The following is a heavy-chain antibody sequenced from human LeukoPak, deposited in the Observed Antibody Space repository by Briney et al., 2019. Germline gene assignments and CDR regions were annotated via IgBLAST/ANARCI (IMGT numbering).Heavy chain of an antibody. Sequence: PSQTLSLTCTVSGGSISSGSYYWSWIRQPAGKGLEWIGRIYTSGSTNYNPSLKSRVTISVDTSKNQFSLKLSSVTAADTAVYYCARSPVIRDAFDIWGQGTMVTVSS. CDR1: GGSISSGSYY. J-gene: IGHJ3*02. CDR3: ARSPVIRDAFDI. CDR2: IYTSGST. V-gene: IGHV4-61*02. D-gene: IGHD2-21*01.